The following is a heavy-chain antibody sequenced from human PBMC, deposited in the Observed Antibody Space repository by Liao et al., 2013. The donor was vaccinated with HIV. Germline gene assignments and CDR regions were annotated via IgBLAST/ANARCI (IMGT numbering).Heavy chain of an antibody. Sequence: QVQLQESGPGLVKPSETLSLTCTVSGGSMSSYYWSWIRQPAGKGLEWIGRIYISGSTNYNPSLKGRVTMSVDASKNQFSLRLSSVTAADTAVYYCARDIMCSSTTCYTNYYYYMDVWGKGTTVTVSS. J-gene: IGHJ6*03. D-gene: IGHD2-2*02. CDR3: ARDIMCSSTTCYTNYYYYMDV. CDR2: IYISGST. CDR1: GGSMSSYY. V-gene: IGHV4-4*07.